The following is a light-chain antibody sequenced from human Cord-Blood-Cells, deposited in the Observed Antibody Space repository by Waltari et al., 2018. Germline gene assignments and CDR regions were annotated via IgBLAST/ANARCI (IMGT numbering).Light chain of an antibody. CDR1: QGISNY. J-gene: IGKJ3*01. Sequence: DIQMTQSPSSLSASVGDRVTITCRASQGISNYLAWYQQKPGKVPKLLIYAASTLQSGVPSRFSGSGSGTDFTLTINSLQPEDVATYYCQKYNSALIFTFGPGTKVDIK. CDR2: AAS. CDR3: QKYNSALIFT. V-gene: IGKV1-27*01.